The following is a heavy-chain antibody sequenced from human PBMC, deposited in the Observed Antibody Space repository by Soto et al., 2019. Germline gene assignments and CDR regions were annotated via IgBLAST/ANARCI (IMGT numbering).Heavy chain of an antibody. CDR1: GFTFSSYS. D-gene: IGHD2-15*01. Sequence: PGGSLRLSCAASGFTFSSYSMNWVRQAPGKGLEWVSSISSSSSYIYYADSVKGRFTISRDNAKNSLYLQMNSLRAEDTAVYYCARDPNSGGPDFDYWGQGTLVTVSS. V-gene: IGHV3-21*01. CDR2: ISSSSSYI. J-gene: IGHJ4*02. CDR3: ARDPNSGGPDFDY.